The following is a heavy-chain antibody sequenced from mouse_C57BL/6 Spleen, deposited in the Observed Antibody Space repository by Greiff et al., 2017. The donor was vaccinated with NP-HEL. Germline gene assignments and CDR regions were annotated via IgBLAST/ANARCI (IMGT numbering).Heavy chain of an antibody. D-gene: IGHD1-1*01. CDR3: ARPSRGSLDY. CDR1: GYSFTSYY. CDR2: IYPGSGNT. V-gene: IGHV1-66*01. Sequence: QVQLQQSGPELVKPGASVKISCKASGYSFTSYYIHWVKQRPGQGLEWIGWIYPGSGNTKYNEKFKGKATLTADTSSSTAYMQLSSLTSEDSAVYYCARPSRGSLDYWGQGTTLTVSS. J-gene: IGHJ2*01.